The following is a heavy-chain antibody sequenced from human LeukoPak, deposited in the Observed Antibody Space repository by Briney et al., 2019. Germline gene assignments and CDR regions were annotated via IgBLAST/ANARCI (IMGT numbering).Heavy chain of an antibody. CDR1: GFTFTSYA. V-gene: IGHV3-30*18. Sequence: GGSLRLSCAASGFTFTSYAMHWVRQSLGKGLEWVAFMSYDGFNKYYADSVKGRFTISRDKSKNTLYLQMNSLRAEDTAVYYCAKTKGYSYGYYFDYWGQGTLVTVSS. CDR2: MSYDGFNK. D-gene: IGHD5-18*01. J-gene: IGHJ4*02. CDR3: AKTKGYSYGYYFDY.